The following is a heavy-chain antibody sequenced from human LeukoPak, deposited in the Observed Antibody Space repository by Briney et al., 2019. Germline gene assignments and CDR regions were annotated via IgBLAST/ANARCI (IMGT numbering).Heavy chain of an antibody. CDR3: AKARGSEDHFDY. Sequence: GGSLRLSCAASGFTFDDYAMHWVRLAPGKGLEWVSGISWNSGSIGYADSVKGRFTISRDNAKNSLYLQMNSLRAEDTALYYCAKARGSEDHFDYWGQGTLVTVSS. J-gene: IGHJ4*02. V-gene: IGHV3-9*01. CDR2: ISWNSGSI. D-gene: IGHD6-19*01. CDR1: GFTFDDYA.